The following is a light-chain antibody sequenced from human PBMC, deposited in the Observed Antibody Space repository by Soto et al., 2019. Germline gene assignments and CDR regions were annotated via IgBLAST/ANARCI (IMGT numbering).Light chain of an antibody. CDR3: QQAASFPIT. J-gene: IGKJ5*01. CDR2: AAS. Sequence: ILLTRSPSSLSASVGDRVTITCRASQGIDSSFAWYQQKPGKAPKLLIYAASSLQSGVPSRFSGSGSGTDFTLTISSLQPEDFATYYCQQAASFPITFGQGTRLEI. CDR1: QGIDSS. V-gene: IGKV1-12*01.